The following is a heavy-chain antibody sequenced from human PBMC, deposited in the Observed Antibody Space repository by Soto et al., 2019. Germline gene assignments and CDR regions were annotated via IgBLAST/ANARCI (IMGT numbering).Heavy chain of an antibody. V-gene: IGHV4-30-2*01. J-gene: IGHJ5*02. CDR2: IYHSGST. CDR3: ARDNYDYNGGWFDP. D-gene: IGHD3-16*01. Sequence: KPSETLSLTCAVSGGSISSGGYSWSWIRQPPGKGLEWIGYIYHSGSTYYNPSLKSRVTISVDRSKNQFSLKLSSVTAADTAVYYCARDNYDYNGGWFDPWSQGTLVTVSS. CDR1: GGSISSGGYS.